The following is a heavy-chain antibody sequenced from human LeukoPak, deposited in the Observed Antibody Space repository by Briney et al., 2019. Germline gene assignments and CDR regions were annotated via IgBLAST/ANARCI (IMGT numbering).Heavy chain of an antibody. J-gene: IGHJ4*02. D-gene: IGHD3-22*01. CDR3: ARVGQDDNSK. CDR1: GGSISSYY. CDR2: IYHSGST. V-gene: IGHV4-59*12. Sequence: PSETLSLTCTVSGGSISSYYRSWIRQPPGKGLEWIGEIYHSGSTNYNPSLKSRVTISVDKSKNQFSLKLSSVTAADTAVYYCARVGQDDNSKWGQGTLVTVSS.